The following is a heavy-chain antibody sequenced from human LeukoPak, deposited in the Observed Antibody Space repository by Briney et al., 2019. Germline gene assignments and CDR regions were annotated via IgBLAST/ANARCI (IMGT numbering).Heavy chain of an antibody. D-gene: IGHD6-13*01. V-gene: IGHV1-2*02. Sequence: GASVKVSCKASGYTFTGYYMHWVRQAPGQGLEWMGWINPNSGGTNYAQKFQGRVTMTRDTSISTAYMELSRLRSDDTAVYYCASIAAAGTLGRPQTDYWGQGTLVTVSS. CDR1: GYTFTGYY. J-gene: IGHJ4*02. CDR3: ASIAAAGTLGRPQTDY. CDR2: INPNSGGT.